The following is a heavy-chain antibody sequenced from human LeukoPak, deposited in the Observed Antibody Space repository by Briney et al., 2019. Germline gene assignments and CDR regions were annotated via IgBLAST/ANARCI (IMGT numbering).Heavy chain of an antibody. Sequence: SETLSLTCAVSGYSINNGYQWAWIRQSPGRGLEWIGSIYHNGGAHYNPSLRSRVVISVDTSKNQFSLKLRSVTAADTAVYYCARERRGMTQLDYWGQGTLVTVSS. CDR2: IYHNGGA. J-gene: IGHJ4*02. CDR3: ARERRGMTQLDY. CDR1: GYSINNGYQ. V-gene: IGHV4-38-2*02.